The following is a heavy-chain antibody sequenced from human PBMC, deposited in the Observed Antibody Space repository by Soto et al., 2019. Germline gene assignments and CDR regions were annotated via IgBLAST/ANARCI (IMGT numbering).Heavy chain of an antibody. Sequence: QVQLVQSGAEVKKPGSSVKVSCKASGGTFSSYAISWVRQAPGQGLEWMGGIIPIFGTANYAQKFQGRVTITADESTSTAYMGLSSLRSEDTAVYYCARWDYDFWSGYLSQRWFDPWGQGTLVTVSS. CDR1: GGTFSSYA. CDR2: IIPIFGTA. CDR3: ARWDYDFWSGYLSQRWFDP. J-gene: IGHJ5*02. D-gene: IGHD3-3*01. V-gene: IGHV1-69*01.